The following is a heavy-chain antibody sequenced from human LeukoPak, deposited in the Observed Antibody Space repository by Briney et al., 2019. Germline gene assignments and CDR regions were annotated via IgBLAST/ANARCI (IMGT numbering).Heavy chain of an antibody. CDR1: GGSISSYY. J-gene: IGHJ5*02. Sequence: SETLSLTCTVSGGSISSYYWSWIRQPPGEGLEWIGYIYYSGSTNYHPSLKSRVTISVDTSKNQFSLKLSSVTAADTAVYYCARGGDWFDPWGQGTLVTVSS. V-gene: IGHV4-59*01. CDR2: IYYSGST. CDR3: ARGGDWFDP.